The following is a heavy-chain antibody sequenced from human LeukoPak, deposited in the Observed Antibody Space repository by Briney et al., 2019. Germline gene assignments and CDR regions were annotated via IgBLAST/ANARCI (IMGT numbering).Heavy chain of an antibody. Sequence: GGSLRLSCAASGFTFGDYGMSWVRQAPGKGLEWVSGINWIGSSTGYADPVKGRFTIFRDNAKNSLYLQVNSLRVEDTALCYCARAVSSNWYYFDYWGQGTLVTVSS. CDR3: ARAVSSNWYYFDY. V-gene: IGHV3-20*04. CDR2: INWIGSST. D-gene: IGHD6-13*01. CDR1: GFTFGDYG. J-gene: IGHJ4*02.